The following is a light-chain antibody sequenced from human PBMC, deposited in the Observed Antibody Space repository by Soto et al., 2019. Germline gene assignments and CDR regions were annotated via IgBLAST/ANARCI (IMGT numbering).Light chain of an antibody. V-gene: IGKV3-20*01. CDR1: QSVSGSY. CDR3: EHYGTSAL. J-gene: IGKJ3*01. CDR2: AS. Sequence: EIVLTQSPGTLSLSPGERATLSCRASQSVSGSYLAWYQQKPGQAPRLLIYASSRATGIPDRFSGSWSGTDFTLTISRLEPEDFAVYYCEHYGTSALFGPGTKVDIK.